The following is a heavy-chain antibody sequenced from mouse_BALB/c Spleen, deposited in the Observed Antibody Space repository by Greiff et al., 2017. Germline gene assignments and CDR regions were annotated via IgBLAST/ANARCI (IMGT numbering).Heavy chain of an antibody. CDR2: INSNGVST. J-gene: IGHJ4*01. Sequence: VKVEESGGGLVQPGGSLKLSCAASGFTFSSYGMSLVRQTPDKRLELVATINSNGVSTYYPDSVKCRFTISRDNAKNTLYLQMSSLKSEDTAMYYCAREAGLRGYAMDYWGQGTSVTVSA. CDR3: AREAGLRGYAMDY. V-gene: IGHV5-6-3*01. CDR1: GFTFSSYG. D-gene: IGHD2-4*01.